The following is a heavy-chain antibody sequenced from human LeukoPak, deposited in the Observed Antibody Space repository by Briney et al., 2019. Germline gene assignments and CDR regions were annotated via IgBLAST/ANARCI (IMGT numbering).Heavy chain of an antibody. V-gene: IGHV3-23*01. J-gene: IGHJ4*02. D-gene: IGHD3-3*01. Sequence: GGSLRLSCAASGFNFSSYAMSWVRQAPGKGLEGVSAICGSGGSTYYADSVKGRFTISRDNSKNTLYLQMNSLRAEDTAVYYCAKTVRPFLEWLLRPFDYWGQGTLVTVSS. CDR2: ICGSGGST. CDR1: GFNFSSYA. CDR3: AKTVRPFLEWLLRPFDY.